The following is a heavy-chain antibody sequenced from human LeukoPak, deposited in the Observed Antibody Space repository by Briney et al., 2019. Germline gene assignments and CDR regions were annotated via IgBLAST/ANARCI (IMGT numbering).Heavy chain of an antibody. CDR3: AKDLSGYSNYYYYGMDV. J-gene: IGHJ6*02. D-gene: IGHD3-9*01. Sequence: PGGSLRLSCAASGFTFSSYAMSWVRQAPGKGLEWVSAISGSGGSTYYADSVKGRFTISRDNSKNTLYLQMNSLRAEDTAVYYCAKDLSGYSNYYYYGMDVWGQGTTVTVSS. CDR1: GFTFSSYA. CDR2: ISGSGGST. V-gene: IGHV3-23*01.